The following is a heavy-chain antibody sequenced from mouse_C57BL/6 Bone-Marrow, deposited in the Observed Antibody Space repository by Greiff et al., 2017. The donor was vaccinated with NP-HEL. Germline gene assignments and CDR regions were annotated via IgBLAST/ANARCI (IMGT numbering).Heavy chain of an antibody. CDR2: INPNNGGT. V-gene: IGHV1-18*01. J-gene: IGHJ1*03. D-gene: IGHD1-1*01. CDR1: GYTFTDYN. CDR3: ARRDYYGSSGYFDV. Sequence: QLQQSRAALVPPFSSFNIPFKASGYTFTDYNMDWVKQSHGKSLEWIGDINPNNGGTNYNQKFKGKATLTVDKSSSTAYMELRSLTSEDTAVYYCARRDYYGSSGYFDVWGTGTTVTVSS.